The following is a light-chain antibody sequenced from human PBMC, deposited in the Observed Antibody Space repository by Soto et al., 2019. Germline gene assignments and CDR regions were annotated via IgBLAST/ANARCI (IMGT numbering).Light chain of an antibody. CDR2: AAS. CDR1: QSISSY. CDR3: QQSYSTPIT. V-gene: IGKV1-39*01. Sequence: DIQMTQSPSSLSASVGDRVTITCRASQSISSYLNWYQQKPGKAPKLLIYAASSLQSGVPSRFSGIGSGTDFTLTISSLQPEDFATYYGQQSYSTPITFGPGNKVDIK. J-gene: IGKJ3*01.